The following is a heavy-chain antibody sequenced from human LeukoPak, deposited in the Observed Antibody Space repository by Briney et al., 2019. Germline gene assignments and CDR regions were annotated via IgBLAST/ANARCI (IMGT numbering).Heavy chain of an antibody. V-gene: IGHV3-20*04. D-gene: IGHD3-9*01. J-gene: IGHJ5*02. CDR1: GFTFSSYA. CDR2: INWNGGST. CDR3: ARVGSRLVPNWFDP. Sequence: GGSLRLSCAASGFTFSSYAMSWVRQAPGKGLEWVSGINWNGGSTGYADSVEGRFTIFRDNAKNSLYLQMNSLRAEDTAVYYCARVGSRLVPNWFDPWGQGTLVTVSS.